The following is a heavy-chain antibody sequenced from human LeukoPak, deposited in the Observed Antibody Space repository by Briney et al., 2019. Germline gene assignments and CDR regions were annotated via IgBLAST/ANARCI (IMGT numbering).Heavy chain of an antibody. Sequence: PGGSLRLSCAASGFTFSSYAMSWVRQPPGKGLEWVSTISGSGGGTYYADSVKGRFTISRDNSKNTLYLQMNSLRPEDTAVYYCAGYFCSGGSCYRYFGYWGQGTLVTVSS. J-gene: IGHJ4*02. CDR2: ISGSGGGT. V-gene: IGHV3-23*01. D-gene: IGHD2-15*01. CDR3: AGYFCSGGSCYRYFGY. CDR1: GFTFSSYA.